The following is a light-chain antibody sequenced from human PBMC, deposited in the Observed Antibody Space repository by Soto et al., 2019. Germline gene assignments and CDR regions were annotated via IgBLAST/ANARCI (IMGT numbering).Light chain of an antibody. CDR3: CSYAVSYTWA. J-gene: IGLJ1*01. CDR1: SSDVGGYNY. CDR2: DVS. Sequence: QSALTRPSSVSGSPGQSVTISCNGTSSDVGGYNYVSWYQQHPGKPPKRMLYDVSKRPARVPDRVSGSKSGNTASLTISGLQAEDDADNYCCSYAVSYTWAVGTGTKLTV. V-gene: IGLV2-11*01.